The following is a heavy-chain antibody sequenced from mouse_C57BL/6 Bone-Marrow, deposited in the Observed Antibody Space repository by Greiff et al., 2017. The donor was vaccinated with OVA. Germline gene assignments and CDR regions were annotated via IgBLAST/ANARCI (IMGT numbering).Heavy chain of an antibody. J-gene: IGHJ1*03. CDR3: NLYYPYWYFDV. D-gene: IGHD1-1*01. CDR1: FSPFPPSS. Sequence: LQQPCSSLFLPLSSFPLSSTSCFSPFPPSSLPFLPPTPFPFLSFLFSISPSPCGTAYNQKFNGKAILTADKSSSTAYMELRSLTSEDSAVYYCNLYYPYWYFDVWGTGTTVTVSS. V-gene: IGHV1-15*01. CDR2: ISPSPCGT.